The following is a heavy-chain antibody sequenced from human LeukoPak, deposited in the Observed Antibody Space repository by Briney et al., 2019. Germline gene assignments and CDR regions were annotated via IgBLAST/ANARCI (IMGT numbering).Heavy chain of an antibody. CDR2: IGYSGST. CDR1: GGSISSFY. CDR3: ARKISRSSAYST. J-gene: IGHJ4*02. D-gene: IGHD3-22*01. Sequence: PPETLSLTCTVSGGSISSFYWNWIRQPPGKGLEWIGYIGYSGSTNYNPSLKSRVTISVDTSNNHFSLKLRSVTAADTAVYYCARKISRSSAYSTWGQGTLVIVSS. V-gene: IGHV4-59*01.